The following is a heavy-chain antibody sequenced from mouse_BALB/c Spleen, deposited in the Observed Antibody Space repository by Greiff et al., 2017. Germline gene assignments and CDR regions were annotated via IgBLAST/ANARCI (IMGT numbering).Heavy chain of an antibody. D-gene: IGHD2-4*01. J-gene: IGHJ3*01. CDR1: GFTFSDYY. CDR3: ARDDYDDRAWFAY. CDR2: ISDGGSYT. Sequence: GQVVESGGGLVKPGGSLKLSCAASGFTFSDYYMYWVRQTPEKRLEWVATISDGGSYTYYPDSVKGRFTISRDNAKNNLYLQMSSLKSEDTAMYYCARDDYDDRAWFAYWGQGTLVTVSA. V-gene: IGHV5-4*02.